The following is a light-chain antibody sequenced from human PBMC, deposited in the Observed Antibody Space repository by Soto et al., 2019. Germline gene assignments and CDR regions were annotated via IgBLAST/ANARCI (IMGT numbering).Light chain of an antibody. Sequence: EIVLTQSPGTLSLSPGERATLSCRASQSVSSSYLAWYQHKPGHAPRLLIYGASSRATGIPDRFSGSGSGTDFTLTISRLEPEDFAVYYCQQYGASPWTFGQGTKVE. J-gene: IGKJ1*01. V-gene: IGKV3-20*01. CDR1: QSVSSSY. CDR3: QQYGASPWT. CDR2: GAS.